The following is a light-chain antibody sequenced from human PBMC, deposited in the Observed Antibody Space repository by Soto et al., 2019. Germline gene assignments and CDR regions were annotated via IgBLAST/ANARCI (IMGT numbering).Light chain of an antibody. J-gene: IGKJ1*01. CDR3: QQYNNWPPWT. CDR2: AAS. Sequence: EIVLTQSPATLSLSPGERATLAGMASQSVSTSLVWYQQKPGQAPRLLIYAASNRATGIPARFSGSGSGTEFTLTISSLQSEDFAVYYCQQYNNWPPWTFGQGTKVDIK. V-gene: IGKV3-15*01. CDR1: QSVSTS.